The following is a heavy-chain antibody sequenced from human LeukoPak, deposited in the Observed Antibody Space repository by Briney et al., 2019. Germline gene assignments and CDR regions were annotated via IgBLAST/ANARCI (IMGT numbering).Heavy chain of an antibody. V-gene: IGHV1-24*01. CDR1: GYTLTELS. D-gene: IGHD2-21*02. CDR2: FDPEDGET. J-gene: IGHJ4*02. CDR3: ATHPYCGGDCYRPFDY. Sequence: ASVKVSCKVSGYTLTELSMHWVRQAPGKGLEWMGGFDPEDGETIYAQKFQGRVTMIEDTSTDTAYMELSSQRSEDTAVYYCATHPYCGGDCYRPFDYWGQGTLVTVSS.